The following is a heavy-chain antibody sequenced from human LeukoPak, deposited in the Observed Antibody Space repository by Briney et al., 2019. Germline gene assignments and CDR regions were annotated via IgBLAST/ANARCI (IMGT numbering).Heavy chain of an antibody. CDR3: ASTSGWYEPIDY. V-gene: IGHV3-33*01. J-gene: IGHJ4*02. CDR2: IWYDGSNK. CDR1: GFTFSSYG. D-gene: IGHD6-19*01. Sequence: GRSLRLSCAASGFTFSSYGMHWVRQAPGKGLEWVAVIWYDGSNKYYADSVKGRFTISRDNSKNTLYLQMNSLRAEDTAVYYCASTSGWYEPIDYWGEARVTAVSS.